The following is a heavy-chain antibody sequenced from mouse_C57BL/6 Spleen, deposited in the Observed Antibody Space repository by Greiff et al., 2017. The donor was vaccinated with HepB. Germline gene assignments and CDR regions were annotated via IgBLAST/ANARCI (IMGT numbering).Heavy chain of an antibody. D-gene: IGHD1-2*01. CDR3: ARYYGRGYFDV. J-gene: IGHJ1*03. CDR1: GYAFSSYW. V-gene: IGHV1-80*01. Sequence: VKLMESGAELVKPGASVKISCKASGYAFSSYWMNWVKQRPGKGLEWIGQIYPGDGDTNYNGKFKGKATLTADKSSSTAYMQLSSLTSEDSAVYFCARYYGRGYFDVWGTGTTVTVSS. CDR2: IYPGDGDT.